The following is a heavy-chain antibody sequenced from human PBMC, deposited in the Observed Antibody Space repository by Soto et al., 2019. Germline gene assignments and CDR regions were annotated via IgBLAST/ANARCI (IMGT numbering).Heavy chain of an antibody. Sequence: EVQLVESGGGLVKPGGSLRLSCAASGFTFSSYSMNWVRQAPGKGLEWVSSISSSSSYIYYADSVKGRFTISRDNAKNSLYLQMNCLRAEDTAVYYCARDGDFWSGYYVSYYYYGMDVWGQGTTVTVSS. CDR1: GFTFSSYS. J-gene: IGHJ6*02. CDR3: ARDGDFWSGYYVSYYYYGMDV. V-gene: IGHV3-21*01. CDR2: ISSSSSYI. D-gene: IGHD3-3*01.